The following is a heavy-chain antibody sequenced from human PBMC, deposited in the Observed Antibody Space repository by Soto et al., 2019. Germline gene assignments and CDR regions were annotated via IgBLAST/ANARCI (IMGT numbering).Heavy chain of an antibody. Sequence: HPGGSLRLSCEVGGFTRIRDSMTWVRQAPGDGLEWVAKIPQEGSDGHYVDSVKGRFTISRDNAKNSVYLQMNSLRAEDTAVYYCARDQLILPAHDFFYGSDVWGQGAKVTVSS. V-gene: IGHV3-7*03. J-gene: IGHJ6*02. D-gene: IGHD2-21*02. CDR2: IPQEGSDG. CDR3: ARDQLILPAHDFFYGSDV. CDR1: GFTRIRDS.